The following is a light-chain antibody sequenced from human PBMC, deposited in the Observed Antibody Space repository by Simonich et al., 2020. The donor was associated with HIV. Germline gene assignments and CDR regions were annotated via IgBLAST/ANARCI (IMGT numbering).Light chain of an antibody. CDR3: QQYYSNLVT. CDR1: QSMSSW. CDR2: KAS. Sequence: DIQMTQSSSTLSASLGDRVTITCRDNQSMSSWLAWYQQKPGKAPKLLIYKASILESGVPSRFSGSGSGTEFTLTISSLQPDDFATYYCQQYYSNLVTFGGGTKVEIK. V-gene: IGKV1-5*03. J-gene: IGKJ4*01.